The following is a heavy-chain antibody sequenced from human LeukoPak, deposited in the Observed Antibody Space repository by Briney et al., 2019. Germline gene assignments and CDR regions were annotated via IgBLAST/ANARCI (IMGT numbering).Heavy chain of an antibody. Sequence: PGWSLRLSCAASGFTVSSNYMSWVRQAPGKGLEWVSVIYTDGTTHYADSVKGRFTISRDSSKNTLYLQMSSLRAEDTAVYYCARRVVNNRNWYFNLWGRGTLVTVSS. D-gene: IGHD4-23*01. CDR2: IYTDGTT. CDR1: GFTVSSNY. V-gene: IGHV3-66*04. J-gene: IGHJ2*01. CDR3: ARRVVNNRNWYFNL.